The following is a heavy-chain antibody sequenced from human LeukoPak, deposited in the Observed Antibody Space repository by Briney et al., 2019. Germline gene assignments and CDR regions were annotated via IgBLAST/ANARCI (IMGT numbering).Heavy chain of an antibody. J-gene: IGHJ4*02. V-gene: IGHV4-30-2*03. CDR1: GGSISSGSYY. Sequence: SQTLSLTCTVSGGSISSGSYYWSWIRQPAGKGLEWIGSIYYSGSTYYNPSLKSRVTISVDTSKNQFSLKLSSVTAADTAVYYCARRGSSSARFDYWGQGTLVTVSS. D-gene: IGHD6-6*01. CDR3: ARRGSSSARFDY. CDR2: IYYSGST.